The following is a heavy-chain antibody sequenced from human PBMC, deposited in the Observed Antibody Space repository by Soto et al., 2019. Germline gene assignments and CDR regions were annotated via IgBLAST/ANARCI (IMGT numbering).Heavy chain of an antibody. V-gene: IGHV1-18*01. CDR3: ARGSGPYDSSGYSPFDY. Sequence: ASVKVSCKASGYTFTSYGISWVRQAPGQGLEWMGWISAYNGNTNYAQKLQGRVTMTTDTSTSTAYMELRSLRSDDTAVYYCARGSGPYDSSGYSPFDYWGQETLVTVSS. J-gene: IGHJ4*02. CDR2: ISAYNGNT. CDR1: GYTFTSYG. D-gene: IGHD3-22*01.